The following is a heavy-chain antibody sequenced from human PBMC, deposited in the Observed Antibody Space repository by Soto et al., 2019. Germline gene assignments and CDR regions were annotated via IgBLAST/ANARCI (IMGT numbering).Heavy chain of an antibody. CDR1: GFTFSSYG. V-gene: IGHV3-30*18. CDR3: AKDAVAFDY. D-gene: IGHD2-15*01. Sequence: AGGSLRLSCAASGFTFSSYGMHWVRQAPGKGLEWVAVISYDGSNKYYADSVKGRFTISRDNSKNTLYLQMNSLRAEDTAVYYCAKDAVAFDYWGQGTLVTVSS. J-gene: IGHJ4*02. CDR2: ISYDGSNK.